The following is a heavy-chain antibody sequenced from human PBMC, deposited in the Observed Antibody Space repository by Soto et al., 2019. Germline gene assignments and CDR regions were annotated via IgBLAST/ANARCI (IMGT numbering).Heavy chain of an antibody. CDR1: GGSLSNYG. D-gene: IGHD4-17*01. CDR3: ARGDATKIVVTTYYGMDV. Sequence: QVQLVQSGAEVKKPGSSVKVSCKASGGSLSNYGISWVRQAPGQGLEWMGGIIPVFGTANYAQKFQGRVTITADESTSRVYMDVISLRAEDTAVYHCARGDATKIVVTTYYGMDVWGQGTTVTVSS. V-gene: IGHV1-69*12. J-gene: IGHJ6*02. CDR2: IIPVFGTA.